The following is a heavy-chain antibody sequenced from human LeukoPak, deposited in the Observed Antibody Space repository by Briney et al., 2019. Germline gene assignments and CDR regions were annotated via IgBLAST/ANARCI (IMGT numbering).Heavy chain of an antibody. CDR2: IGGSGSGT. CDR3: AKLGDSSSSH. D-gene: IGHD6-6*01. Sequence: GGSLRLSCAASGFTFSSYGMIWVRQAPARGLEWVSSIGGSGSGTDYADSVKGRFTISRDNSKNTLYLQMNSLRAEDTAVYYCAKLGDSSSSHWGQGTLVTVSS. V-gene: IGHV3-23*01. CDR1: GFTFSSYG. J-gene: IGHJ4*02.